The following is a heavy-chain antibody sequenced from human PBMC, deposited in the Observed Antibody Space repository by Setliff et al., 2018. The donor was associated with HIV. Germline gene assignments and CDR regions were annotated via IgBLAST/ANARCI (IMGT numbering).Heavy chain of an antibody. J-gene: IGHJ6*03. CDR3: ATGAETYSSSWEAYYMDV. CDR1: GYTFTDYY. Sequence: AASVKVSCKSSGYTFTDYYIHWVQQAPGKGLEWMGRVDPEDGETIYAERFQGRVTITADTSTDTSYMELSSLRSEDTAVYYCATGAETYSSSWEAYYMDVWGKGTTVTV. V-gene: IGHV1-69-2*01. D-gene: IGHD6-13*01. CDR2: VDPEDGET.